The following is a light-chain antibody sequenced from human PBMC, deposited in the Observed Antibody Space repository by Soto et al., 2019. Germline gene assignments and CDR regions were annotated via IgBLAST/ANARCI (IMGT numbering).Light chain of an antibody. CDR1: QSISNY. CDR3: HHYET. Sequence: DIQLTQSPSSLSASVGDRVSISCRASQSISNYLNWYQQKPGKAPKVLIFAASRLQSGVPSRFSGSGSGTEFTLTISRLEPEDFTVYYCHHYETFGQGTRWIS. CDR2: AAS. V-gene: IGKV1-39*01. J-gene: IGKJ1*01.